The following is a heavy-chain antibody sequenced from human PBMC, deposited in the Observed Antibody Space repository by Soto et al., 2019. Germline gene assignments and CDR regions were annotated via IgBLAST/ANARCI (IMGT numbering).Heavy chain of an antibody. CDR2: ISPFSGDA. CDR1: GNTFTYRY. D-gene: IGHD1-26*01. Sequence: QMQLVQSGAEVKKTGSTVTVSCQALGNTFTYRYLHWVRQAPGQALEWMGWISPFSGDAHYAQKFQERVTITMDRTINTAYMRMSSLGSEDTAMYYCATGGAGSGPFTWELRDPWGQGTLVSVCS. V-gene: IGHV1-45*01. J-gene: IGHJ5*02. CDR3: ATGGAGSGPFTWELRDP.